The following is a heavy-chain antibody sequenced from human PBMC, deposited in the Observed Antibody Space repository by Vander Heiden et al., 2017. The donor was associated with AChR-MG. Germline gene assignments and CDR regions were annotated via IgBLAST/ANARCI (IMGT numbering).Heavy chain of an antibody. CDR2: FDPEDGET. J-gene: IGHJ6*02. D-gene: IGHD4-17*01. CDR3: ATGTTVTRCHYYYYGMDV. V-gene: IGHV1-24*01. Sequence: QVQLVQSGAEVKKPGASVKVSCKVSGYTLTELSMHWVRQAPGKGLEWMGGFDPEDGETIYAQKFQGRVTMTEDTSTDTAYMELSSLRSEDTAVYYCATGTTVTRCHYYYYGMDVWGQGTTVTVSS. CDR1: GYTLTELS.